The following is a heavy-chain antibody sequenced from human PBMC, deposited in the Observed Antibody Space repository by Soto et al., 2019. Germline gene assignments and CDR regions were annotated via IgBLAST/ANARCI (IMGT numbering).Heavy chain of an antibody. J-gene: IGHJ3*02. CDR1: VLTCSSYA. CDR3: AKHSTTYDSWSGAVKGAFDI. CDR2: ISDGGDST. Sequence: WWSLRLSCSASVLTCSSYALTWVRQSPGKGLEWVSGISDGGDSTHYADSVKGRFTVSRDNSKNTLYLQINSLRAEDTAVYYCAKHSTTYDSWSGAVKGAFDIWGQGTMVTVSS. V-gene: IGHV3-23*01. D-gene: IGHD3-3*01.